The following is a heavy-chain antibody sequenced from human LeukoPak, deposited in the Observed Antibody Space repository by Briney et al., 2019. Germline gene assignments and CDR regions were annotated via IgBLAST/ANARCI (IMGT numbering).Heavy chain of an antibody. J-gene: IGHJ5*02. D-gene: IGHD6-13*01. CDR2: IYYNGSP. V-gene: IGHV4-31*02. Sequence: SWVRQAPGKGLEWIGYIYYNGSPYYNPPLRSRLTISIDTSKNQFSLRLTSVTAADTAVYYCARVRAAAVWFDPWGQGTLVTVSS. CDR3: ARVRAAAVWFDP.